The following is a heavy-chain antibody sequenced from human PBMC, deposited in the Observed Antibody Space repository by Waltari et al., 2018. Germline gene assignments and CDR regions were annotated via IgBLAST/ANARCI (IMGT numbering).Heavy chain of an antibody. Sequence: EVQLVESGGGLVKPGGSLRLSCAASGFTFSSYSMNWVRQAPGKGLEWVSSISSSSSYIYYADSVKGRFTISRDNAKNSLYLQMNSLRAEDTAVYYCARATIYDSSPYYFDYWGQGTLVTVSS. CDR1: GFTFSSYS. D-gene: IGHD3-22*01. J-gene: IGHJ4*02. CDR2: ISSSSSYI. CDR3: ARATIYDSSPYYFDY. V-gene: IGHV3-21*01.